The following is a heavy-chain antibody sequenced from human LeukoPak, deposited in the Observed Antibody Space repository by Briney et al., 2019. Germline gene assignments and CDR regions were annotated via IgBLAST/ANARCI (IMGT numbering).Heavy chain of an antibody. D-gene: IGHD4-11*01. CDR3: AREGRQVTQLYGSYIFDY. CDR1: GYPISSSYY. J-gene: IGHJ4*02. CDR2: IYHSGST. Sequence: SETLSLTCAVSGYPISSSYYWGWIRQPPGKGLEWIGSIYHSGSTYYNPSLKSRVTISVDTSKNQFSLKLSSVTAADTAVYYCAREGRQVTQLYGSYIFDYWGQGTLVTVSS. V-gene: IGHV4-38-2*01.